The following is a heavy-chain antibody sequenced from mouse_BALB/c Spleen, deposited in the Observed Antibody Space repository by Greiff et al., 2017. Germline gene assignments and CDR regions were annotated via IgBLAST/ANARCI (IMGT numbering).Heavy chain of an antibody. J-gene: IGHJ2*01. Sequence: VQLVESGPGLVQPSQSLSITCTVSGFSLTSYGVHWVRQSPGKGLEWLGVIWSGGSTDYNAAFISRLSISKDNSTSQVFFKMNSLQANDTAIYYCASHYGTYFDYWGQGTTLTVSS. D-gene: IGHD1-1*01. CDR2: IWSGGST. CDR1: GFSLTSYG. CDR3: ASHYGTYFDY. V-gene: IGHV2-2*02.